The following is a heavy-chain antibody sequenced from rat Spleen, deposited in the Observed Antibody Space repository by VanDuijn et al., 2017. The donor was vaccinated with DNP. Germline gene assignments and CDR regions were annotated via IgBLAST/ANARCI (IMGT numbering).Heavy chain of an antibody. Sequence: EVQLVESGGGLVQSGRSLKVSCAASGFTFSDYNMAWVRQAPKKGLEWVATITYDGSRTYYRDSVKGRFTISRDNAQNTLYLQMSKLGSEDTAIYYCARLGWHGWFAYWGQGTLVTVSS. D-gene: IGHD1-11*01. CDR1: GFTFSDYN. CDR2: ITYDGSRT. CDR3: ARLGWHGWFAY. J-gene: IGHJ3*01. V-gene: IGHV5-7*01.